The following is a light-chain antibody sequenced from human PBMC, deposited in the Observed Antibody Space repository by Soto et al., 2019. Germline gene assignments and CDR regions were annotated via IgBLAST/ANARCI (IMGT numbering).Light chain of an antibody. J-gene: IGKJ5*01. CDR2: DAS. V-gene: IGKV3-15*01. CDR1: QSVSDS. Sequence: EIVMTQSPAILSVSPVERATLSCRASQSVSDSLAWYQQKPGQAPRLLIYDASTRATGVPARFSGSGSGTEFTLTISSLQPDDFAVYYCQQYSNWPPITFGQGTRLEIK. CDR3: QQYSNWPPIT.